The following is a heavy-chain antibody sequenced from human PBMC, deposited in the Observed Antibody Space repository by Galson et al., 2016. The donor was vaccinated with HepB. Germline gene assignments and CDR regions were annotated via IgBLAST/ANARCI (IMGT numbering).Heavy chain of an antibody. CDR1: GFNFITTW. CDR3: VRDFLWAEGADAFDI. J-gene: IGHJ3*02. V-gene: IGHV3-74*01. D-gene: IGHD1-26*01. CDR2: INGDGRIT. Sequence: SLRLSCAASGFNFITTWMHWVRQSPGKGLVRVSRINGDGRITNYADSVRGRFTISRDNAKNTVSLQMNSLRAEDTAIYYCVRDFLWAEGADAFDIWGQGTRVTVSS.